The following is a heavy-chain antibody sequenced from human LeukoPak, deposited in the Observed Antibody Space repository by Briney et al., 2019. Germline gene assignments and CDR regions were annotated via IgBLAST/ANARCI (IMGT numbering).Heavy chain of an antibody. CDR1: GGSISSYY. J-gene: IGHJ4*02. Sequence: PSETLSLTCTVSGGSISSYYWSWIRQPPGKGLEWIGYIYYSGSTNYNPSLKSRVTISVDTSKNQFSLKLSSVTAADTAVYYCARAYYGSSGHIDYWGQGTLVTVSS. V-gene: IGHV4-59*01. CDR2: IYYSGST. D-gene: IGHD3-22*01. CDR3: ARAYYGSSGHIDY.